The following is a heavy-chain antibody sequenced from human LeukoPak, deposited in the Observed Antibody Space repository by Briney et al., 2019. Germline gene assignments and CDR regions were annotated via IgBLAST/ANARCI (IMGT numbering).Heavy chain of an antibody. D-gene: IGHD4-17*01. CDR1: GFTFSSYA. CDR3: ARDGATVTPLDY. J-gene: IGHJ4*02. V-gene: IGHV3-23*01. CDR2: IVGSGGST. Sequence: PGGSLRLSCAASGFTFSSYAMSWLRQAPGKGLEWVSTIVGSGGSTFYADSVKGRFTISRDNSKNTLYLQMNSLRAEDTAVYYCARDGATVTPLDYWGQGTLVTVSS.